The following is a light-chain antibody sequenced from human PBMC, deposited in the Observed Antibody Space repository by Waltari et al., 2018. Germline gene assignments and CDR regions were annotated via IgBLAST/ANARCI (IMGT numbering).Light chain of an antibody. CDR3: QSYDITLSAWV. Sequence: QRVTISCTGSSSNIGTRYGVHWYQQLPGTAPKLLIYANHHRPSGVPDRFSGSKSGTSASLAITGLQPEDEADYYCQSYDITLSAWVFGGGTRLTVL. CDR2: ANH. J-gene: IGLJ3*02. CDR1: SSNIGTRYG. V-gene: IGLV1-40*01.